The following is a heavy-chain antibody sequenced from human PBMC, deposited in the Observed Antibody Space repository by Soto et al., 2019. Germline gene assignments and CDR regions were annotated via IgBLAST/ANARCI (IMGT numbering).Heavy chain of an antibody. CDR3: VKDFSIIVETSDTDYYYGMDV. V-gene: IGHV3-64D*06. CDR1: GFTFSSYA. CDR2: ISTNGGST. J-gene: IGHJ6*02. D-gene: IGHD2-2*01. Sequence: GGSLRLSCSASGFTFSSYAMHWVRQAPGKGLEYVSSISTNGGSTHYADSVKGRFTISRDNSKNTQYLQMSSLRADDTAVYYCVKDFSIIVETSDTDYYYGMDVWGQGTTVTVSS.